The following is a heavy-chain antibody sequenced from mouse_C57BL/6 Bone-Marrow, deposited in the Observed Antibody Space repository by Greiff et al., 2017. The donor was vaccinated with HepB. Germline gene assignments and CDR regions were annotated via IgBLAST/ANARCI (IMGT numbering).Heavy chain of an antibody. D-gene: IGHD2-4*01. Sequence: QVQLKESGPGLVQPSQSLSITCTVSGFSLTSYGVHWVRQSPGKGLEWLGVIWRGGSTDYNAAFMSRLSNTKDNSKSQVFFKMNSLPADDTAIYYCAIADYDDIYYYAMDYWGQGTAVTVSS. J-gene: IGHJ4*01. CDR1: GFSLTSYG. CDR3: AIADYDDIYYYAMDY. V-gene: IGHV2-5*01. CDR2: IWRGGST.